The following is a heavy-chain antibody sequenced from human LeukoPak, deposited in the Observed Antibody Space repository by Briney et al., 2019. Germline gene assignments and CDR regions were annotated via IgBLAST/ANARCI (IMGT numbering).Heavy chain of an antibody. CDR2: IKQDGSEK. V-gene: IGHV3-7*03. CDR1: GLTFSTYW. J-gene: IGHJ3*02. Sequence: GGSLRLSCAASGLTFSTYWMSWVRQAPGKGLEWVANIKQDGSEKYYVDSVKGRFTISRDNAKNSLYLQMNSLRAEDTAVYYCARGRSYEHAFDIWGQGTMVTVSS. CDR3: ARGRSYEHAFDI. D-gene: IGHD1-26*01.